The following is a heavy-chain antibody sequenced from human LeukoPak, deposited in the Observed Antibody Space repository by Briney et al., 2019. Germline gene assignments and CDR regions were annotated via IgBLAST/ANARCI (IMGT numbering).Heavy chain of an antibody. V-gene: IGHV4-59*01. CDR3: ARDGGYSSDPWYFDY. J-gene: IGHJ4*02. CDR1: GGSISSYY. Sequence: PSETLSLTCTVSGGSISSYYWSWIRQPPGKGLEWIGYIYYSGSTNYNPSLKSRVTISVDTSKNQFSLKLSSVTAADTAVYYCARDGGYSSDPWYFDYWGQGTLVTVSS. D-gene: IGHD6-19*01. CDR2: IYYSGST.